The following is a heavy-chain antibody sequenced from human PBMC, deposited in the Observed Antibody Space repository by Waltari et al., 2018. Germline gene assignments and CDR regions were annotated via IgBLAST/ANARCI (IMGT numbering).Heavy chain of an antibody. CDR1: GFTVSSNY. J-gene: IGHJ3*02. V-gene: IGHV3-53*02. Sequence: EVQLVETGGGLIQPGGSLRLSCAASGFTVSSNYMSWVRQAPGKGLEWVSVIYSGGSTYYADSVKGRFTISRDNSKNTLYLQMNSLRAEDTAVYYCARSLVGATSDDAFDIWGQGTMVTVSS. CDR3: ARSLVGATSDDAFDI. CDR2: IYSGGST. D-gene: IGHD1-26*01.